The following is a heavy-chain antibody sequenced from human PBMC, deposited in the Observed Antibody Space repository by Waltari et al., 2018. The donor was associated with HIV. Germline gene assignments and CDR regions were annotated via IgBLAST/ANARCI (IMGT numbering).Heavy chain of an antibody. D-gene: IGHD2-2*01. V-gene: IGHV4-34*01. CDR1: GGSFSGYY. Sequence: QVQLQQWGAGLLKPSETLSLTCAVYGGSFSGYYWNWIRQPPGKGLEWIGEINHSGSTNYNPSLKSRVTITVDTSKNQFSLKVSSVTAADTAVYYCAGAPGKDIVVVPAASHPPAYFDYWGQGTLVTVSS. CDR2: INHSGST. J-gene: IGHJ4*02. CDR3: AGAPGKDIVVVPAASHPPAYFDY.